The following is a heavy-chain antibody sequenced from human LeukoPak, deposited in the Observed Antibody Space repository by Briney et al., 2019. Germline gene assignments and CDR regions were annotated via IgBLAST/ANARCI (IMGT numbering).Heavy chain of an antibody. CDR3: ARQFRDSSGYYSYYFDY. Sequence: PGESLKISCKGPGYSFTTYWIGWVRQMPGRGLEWMGIIYPGDSDTRYSPSFQGQVTISADKSISTAYLQWSSLKASDTAMYYCARQFRDSSGYYSYYFDYWGQGTLVTVSS. V-gene: IGHV5-51*01. J-gene: IGHJ4*02. D-gene: IGHD3-22*01. CDR2: IYPGDSDT. CDR1: GYSFTTYW.